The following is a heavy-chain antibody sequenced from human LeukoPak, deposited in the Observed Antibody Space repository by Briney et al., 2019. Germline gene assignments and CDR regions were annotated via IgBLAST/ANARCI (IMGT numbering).Heavy chain of an antibody. Sequence: SETLSLTCTVSGGSISSYYWSWIRQPPGKGLEGIGYIYYSGSTNYNPSLKSRVTISVDTSKNQFSLKLSSVTAADTAVYYCARGWQSYYDSSGYPLGYWGQGTLVTVSS. CDR3: ARGWQSYYDSSGYPLGY. CDR2: IYYSGST. J-gene: IGHJ4*02. V-gene: IGHV4-59*01. D-gene: IGHD3-22*01. CDR1: GGSISSYY.